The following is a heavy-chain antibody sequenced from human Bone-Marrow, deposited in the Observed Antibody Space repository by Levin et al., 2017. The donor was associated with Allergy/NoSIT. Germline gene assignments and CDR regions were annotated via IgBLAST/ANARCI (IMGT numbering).Heavy chain of an antibody. CDR3: AIFGVVTLPPGSVVRSVYSYGLDV. J-gene: IGHJ6*02. CDR1: GGTFSNYV. V-gene: IGHV1-69*13. CDR2: IIPISGTP. Sequence: ASVKVSCKVSGGTFSNYVINWVRQAPGQGLEWLGGIIPISGTPSYPQKFQGRVTITADESTSTAYMELSRLRSEDTAVYYCAIFGVVTLPPGSVVRSVYSYGLDVWGQGTTVTVSS. D-gene: IGHD3-3*01.